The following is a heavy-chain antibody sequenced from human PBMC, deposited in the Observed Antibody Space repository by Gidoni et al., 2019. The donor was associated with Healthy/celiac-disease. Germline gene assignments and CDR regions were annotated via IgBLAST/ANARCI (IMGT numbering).Heavy chain of an antibody. CDR2: ISAYNGNT. D-gene: IGHD5-18*01. CDR3: ARHKRTGIQLWDFDY. V-gene: IGHV1-18*01. CDR1: GYTFTIYG. Sequence: QVQLVQSGAEVKKPGASVKVSCKASGYTFTIYGISWVRQAPGQGLEWMGWISAYNGNTNYAQKRQGRVTMTTDTSTSTAYMELRSLRSDDTAVYYCARHKRTGIQLWDFDYWGQGTLVTVSS. J-gene: IGHJ4*02.